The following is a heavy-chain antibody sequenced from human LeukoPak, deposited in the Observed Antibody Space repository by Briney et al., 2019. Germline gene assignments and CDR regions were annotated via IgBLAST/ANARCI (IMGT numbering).Heavy chain of an antibody. CDR1: GGSISSGSYY. D-gene: IGHD3-22*01. CDR3: ARDGYYYDREVGAFDI. J-gene: IGHJ3*02. CDR2: IYTSGST. V-gene: IGHV4-61*02. Sequence: SETLSLTCTVSGGSISSGSYYWSWIRQPAGKGLEWIGRIYTSGSTNYNPSLKSRVTISVDTSKNQFSLKLSSVTAADTAVNYCARDGYYYDREVGAFDIWGQGTMVTVSS.